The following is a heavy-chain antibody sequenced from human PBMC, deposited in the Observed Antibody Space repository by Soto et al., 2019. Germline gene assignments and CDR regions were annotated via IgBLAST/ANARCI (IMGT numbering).Heavy chain of an antibody. CDR1: GFTLSGYS. D-gene: IGHD6-13*01. CDR3: ATDSGIESDYYYYGMDV. V-gene: IGHV3-21*01. Sequence: GGSLRLSCAASGFTLSGYSMNWLRQAPGQGLEWVSSISSSSSYIYYADSVKGRFTISRDNAKNSLYLQMNSLRAEDTAVYYCATDSGIESDYYYYGMDVWGQGTTVTVSS. J-gene: IGHJ6*02. CDR2: ISSSSSYI.